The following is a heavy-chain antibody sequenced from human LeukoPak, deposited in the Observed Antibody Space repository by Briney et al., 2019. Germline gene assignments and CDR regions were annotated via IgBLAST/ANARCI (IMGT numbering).Heavy chain of an antibody. CDR1: GYSISSGYY. D-gene: IGHD6-13*01. V-gene: IGHV4-38-2*02. CDR3: ARVMAAAGPEKKYYYYGMDV. CDR2: IYYSGST. J-gene: IGHJ6*02. Sequence: SETLSLTCTVTGYSISSGYYWGWIRQPPGKGLEWIGSIYYSGSTYYNPSLKSRVTISVDTSKNQFSLKLSSVTAADTAVYYCARVMAAAGPEKKYYYYGMDVWGQGTTVTVSS.